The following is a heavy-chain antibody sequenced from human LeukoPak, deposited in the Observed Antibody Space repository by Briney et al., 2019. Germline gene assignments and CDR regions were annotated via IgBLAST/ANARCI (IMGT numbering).Heavy chain of an antibody. J-gene: IGHJ4*02. CDR2: INPNSGGT. D-gene: IGHD5-12*01. CDR3: ARSSLGTITAGPFDY. V-gene: IGHV1-2*02. CDR1: GYTFTAYY. Sequence: ASVKVSCKASGYTFTAYYMHWVRQAPGQGLEWMGWINPNSGGTNYAQKLQGRVSMTTDTSTTTAYMELRSLTSDDTALYYCARSSLGTITAGPFDYWGQGTLVTVSS.